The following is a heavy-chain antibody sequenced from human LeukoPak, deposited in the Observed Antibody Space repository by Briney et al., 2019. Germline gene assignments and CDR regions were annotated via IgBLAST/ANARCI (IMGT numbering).Heavy chain of an antibody. J-gene: IGHJ3*02. CDR1: GFIFSRDS. D-gene: IGHD3-3*01. Sequence: GGSLRLSCAASGFIFSRDSMNWVRQAPGKGLEWVAYINGGGSPIYYADSVRGRFTISRDNAKNSLYLQMNSLRAEDTAVYYCAKAATYYDFWDAFDIWGQGTMVTVSS. CDR2: INGGGSPI. V-gene: IGHV3-48*01. CDR3: AKAATYYDFWDAFDI.